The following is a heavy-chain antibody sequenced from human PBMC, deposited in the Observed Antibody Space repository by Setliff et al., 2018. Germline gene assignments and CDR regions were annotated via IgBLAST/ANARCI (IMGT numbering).Heavy chain of an antibody. CDR3: ARGGITMIVV. CDR2: IYYSGNSNYDT. Sequence: ETLSLTCIVSGGSINSYYWNWIRQPPGKGLEWIGYIYYSGNSNYDTNYNPSLKSRVTILSDTSKNQFSLILSSVTAADTAVYYCARGGITMIVVWGQGTLVTVSS. V-gene: IGHV4-59*12. J-gene: IGHJ4*02. CDR1: GGSINSYY. D-gene: IGHD3-22*01.